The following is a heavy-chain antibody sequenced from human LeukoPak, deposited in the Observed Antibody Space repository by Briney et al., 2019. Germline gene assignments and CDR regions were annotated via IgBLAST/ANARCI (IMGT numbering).Heavy chain of an antibody. D-gene: IGHD5-24*01. CDR2: INWNGGNT. CDR3: ARDRGWLQYIDY. CDR1: GFTFGDYG. Sequence: GGSLRLSCAASGFTFGDYGMSWVCQAPGKGLEWVSSINWNGGNTAYADSVKGRFTISRDTAKDSLYLQLNSLRAEDTALYYCARDRGWLQYIDYWGQGTLVTVSS. J-gene: IGHJ4*02. V-gene: IGHV3-20*04.